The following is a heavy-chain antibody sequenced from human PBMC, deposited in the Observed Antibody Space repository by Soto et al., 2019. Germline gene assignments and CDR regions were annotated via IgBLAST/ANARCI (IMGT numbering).Heavy chain of an antibody. V-gene: IGHV4-59*01. J-gene: IGHJ3*02. D-gene: IGHD2-15*01. Sequence: SETLSLTCTVSGGSISSYYWSWIRQPPGKGLEWIGYIYYSGSTNYNPSLKSRVTISVDTSKNQFSLKLSSVTAADTAVYYCARGNDPAPEYCSGGSCYAFDIWGQGTMVTVSS. CDR1: GGSISSYY. CDR2: IYYSGST. CDR3: ARGNDPAPEYCSGGSCYAFDI.